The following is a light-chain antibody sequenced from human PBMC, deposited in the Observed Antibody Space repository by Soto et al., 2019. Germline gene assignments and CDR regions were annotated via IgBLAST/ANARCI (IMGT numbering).Light chain of an antibody. CDR2: GAS. J-gene: IGKJ5*01. V-gene: IGKV1-39*01. Sequence: DIQMTQSPSSLSASVGQRVTITCRASRNINTYLNWYQQKPGKAPKLLIYGASSLQSGVPSRFSCSGSGTDFTLTISSLQPEDSVIYYCQQHYSTPFTFGQGTRLEIK. CDR3: QQHYSTPFT. CDR1: RNINTY.